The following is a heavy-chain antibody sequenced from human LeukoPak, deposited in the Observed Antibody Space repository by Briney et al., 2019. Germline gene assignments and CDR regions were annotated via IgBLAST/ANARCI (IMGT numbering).Heavy chain of an antibody. D-gene: IGHD1-26*01. Sequence: GGSLTLSCAASGFTFSSYAMSWVRHAPGKGLEWVSAISCSGGSTYYADSVKGRFTFSRDNSRNTLYLQMNSLRPEGTAVYYCAKRGAEVGATVAPGDYWGQGTLVSVSS. J-gene: IGHJ4*02. V-gene: IGHV3-23*01. CDR3: AKRGAEVGATVAPGDY. CDR2: ISCSGGST. CDR1: GFTFSSYA.